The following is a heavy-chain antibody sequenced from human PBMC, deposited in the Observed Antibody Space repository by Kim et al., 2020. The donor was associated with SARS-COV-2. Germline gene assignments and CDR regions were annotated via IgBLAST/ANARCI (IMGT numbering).Heavy chain of an antibody. V-gene: IGHV3-72*01. CDR1: GVTFSDHY. CDR2: IGNKVSSYIT. CDR3: TRSTGY. J-gene: IGHJ4*02. Sequence: GGSLRLSCAASGVTFSDHYMDWVRQAPGEGLEWIGRIGNKVSSYITQYAASVKGRFTISRDDSKNSLYLQMNSLKTEDTAIYYCTRSTGYWGQGTLVTFSS.